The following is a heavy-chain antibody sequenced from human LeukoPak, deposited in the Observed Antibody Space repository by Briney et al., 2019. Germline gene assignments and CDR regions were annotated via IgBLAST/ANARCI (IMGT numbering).Heavy chain of an antibody. CDR3: ARDFCSGGSCYPDAFDI. J-gene: IGHJ3*02. CDR1: GFTFSSYG. V-gene: IGHV3-33*01. CDR2: IWYDGTNT. D-gene: IGHD2-15*01. Sequence: GGSLRLSCAASGFTFSSYGMHWVRQAPGKGLEWVAVIWYDGTNTYYADSVKGQFTISRDNSKNTLYLQMNSLRAEDTAVYYCARDFCSGGSCYPDAFDIWGQGTMVTVSS.